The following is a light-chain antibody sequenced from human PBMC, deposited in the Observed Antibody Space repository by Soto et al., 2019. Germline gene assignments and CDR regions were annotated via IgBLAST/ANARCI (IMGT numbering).Light chain of an antibody. CDR2: DVT. CDR3: SSYTISRIRV. CDR1: SSDIGAYNY. V-gene: IGLV2-14*01. J-gene: IGLJ3*02. Sequence: QSALTQPASVSGSPGQSITISCTGSSSDIGAYNYVSWYQQHPGKAPKLMIYDVTNRPSGVSYRFSGSKSGSTASLTISGLQAEDEADYYCSSYTISRIRVFGGGTKRPS.